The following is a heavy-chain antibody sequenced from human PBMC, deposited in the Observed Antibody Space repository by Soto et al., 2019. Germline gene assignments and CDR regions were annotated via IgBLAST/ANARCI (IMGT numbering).Heavy chain of an antibody. CDR2: INQDGGEK. J-gene: IGHJ6*02. CDR3: ARAPYGPAGLDV. V-gene: IGHV3-7*03. D-gene: IGHD2-2*01. Sequence: PGGSLRLSCIGSGFTFSRYWMSWVRLAPGKGLEWVANINQDGGEKYFVDSVEGRFTISRDNATNSLDLQMNSLRADDTAVYYCARAPYGPAGLDVWGQGTTVTVSS. CDR1: GFTFSRYW.